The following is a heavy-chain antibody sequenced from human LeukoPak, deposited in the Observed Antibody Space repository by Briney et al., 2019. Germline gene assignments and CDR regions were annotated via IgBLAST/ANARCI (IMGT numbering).Heavy chain of an antibody. D-gene: IGHD3-22*01. V-gene: IGHV3-66*01. Sequence: GGSLRLSCAASGFTLSSNYMSWVRQAPGRGLEWVSVIYSGGSTYYADSVKGRFTISRDNSKNTLYLQMNSLRAEDTAVYYCARGSNYYDSSGYSDYWGQGTLVTVSS. CDR2: IYSGGST. CDR1: GFTLSSNY. CDR3: ARGSNYYDSSGYSDY. J-gene: IGHJ4*02.